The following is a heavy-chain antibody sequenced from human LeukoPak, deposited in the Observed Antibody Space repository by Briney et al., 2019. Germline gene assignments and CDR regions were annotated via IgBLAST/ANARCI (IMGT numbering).Heavy chain of an antibody. Sequence: GGSLTHPCAASKFAFSSYSMNWFRQAPGKGLEWVASITSRSKYIFYADSVKGRFTISRDNAENSLFLQMNSLRAEDTGVYYCARDEETVAGLRGFDLWGQGPL. V-gene: IGHV3-21*01. CDR1: KFAFSSYS. J-gene: IGHJ4*02. D-gene: IGHD6-19*01. CDR2: ITSRSKYI. CDR3: ARDEETVAGLRGFDL.